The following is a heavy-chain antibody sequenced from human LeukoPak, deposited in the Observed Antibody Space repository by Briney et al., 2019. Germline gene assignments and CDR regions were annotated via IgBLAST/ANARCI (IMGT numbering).Heavy chain of an antibody. J-gene: IGHJ1*01. D-gene: IGHD2-15*01. CDR3: AKGFSEGCSGGSCYSFAFQH. Sequence: GGSLRLSCAASGFTFSIYGMHWVRQAPGKGLEWVAVISYDGSNKYYADSVKGRFTISRDNSKNTLYLQMNSLRAEDTAVYYCAKGFSEGCSGGSCYSFAFQHWGQGTLVTVSS. V-gene: IGHV3-30*18. CDR1: GFTFSIYG. CDR2: ISYDGSNK.